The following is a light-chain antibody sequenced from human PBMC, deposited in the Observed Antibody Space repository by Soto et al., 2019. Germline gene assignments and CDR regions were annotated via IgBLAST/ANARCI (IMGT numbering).Light chain of an antibody. J-gene: IGKJ2*01. CDR3: QQYGSSPGKT. CDR1: QSVSSSY. Sequence: EIVLTQSPGTLSLSPGERATLSCRASQSVSSSYLAWYQQKPGQAPGLLIYGASSRATGIPDRFSGSGSGTDFTLTISRLEPEDFAVYYCQQYGSSPGKTFGQGTKLEIK. V-gene: IGKV3-20*01. CDR2: GAS.